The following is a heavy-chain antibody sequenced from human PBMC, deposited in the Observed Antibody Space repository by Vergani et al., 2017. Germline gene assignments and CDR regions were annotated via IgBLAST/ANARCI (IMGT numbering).Heavy chain of an antibody. Sequence: QVQLVQSGAEVKKPGASVKVSCKASGYTFTGYYMHWVRQAPGQGLEWMGWINPNSGGTNYAQKFQGRVTMTRDTSISTAYMELSRLRSDDTAVDYCAIWLATGSSSFTVDYWGQGTLVTVSS. CDR3: AIWLATGSSSFTVDY. CDR2: INPNSGGT. D-gene: IGHD6-6*01. CDR1: GYTFTGYY. V-gene: IGHV1-2*02. J-gene: IGHJ4*02.